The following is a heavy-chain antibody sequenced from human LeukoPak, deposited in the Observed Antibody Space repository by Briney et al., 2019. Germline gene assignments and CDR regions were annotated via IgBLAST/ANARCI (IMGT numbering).Heavy chain of an antibody. J-gene: IGHJ4*02. CDR3: VRDSGGSYYYPSDY. CDR1: GYTFIGHY. Sequence: ASVKVSCKTSGYTFIGHYMHWVRQAPGHGLEWRGWFSPRTGGSHFAQKFRGRVAMTTDTSISTAHLELSSLRSDDTAVYYCVRDSGGSYYYPSDYWGQGTLVTVSS. D-gene: IGHD1-26*01. CDR2: FSPRTGGS. V-gene: IGHV1-2*02.